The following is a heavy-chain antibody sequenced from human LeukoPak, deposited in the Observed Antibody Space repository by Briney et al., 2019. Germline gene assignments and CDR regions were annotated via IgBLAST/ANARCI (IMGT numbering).Heavy chain of an antibody. CDR1: GFTFSSYG. CDR2: IRYDGSNK. CDR3: AKEPDLWFGEYYFDY. D-gene: IGHD3-10*01. Sequence: GGSLRLSCAASGFTFSSYGMHWVLQAPGKGLEWVAFIRYDGSNKYYADSVKGRFTISRDNSKNTLYLQMNSLRAEDTAVYYCAKEPDLWFGEYYFDYWGQGTLVTVSS. V-gene: IGHV3-30*02. J-gene: IGHJ4*02.